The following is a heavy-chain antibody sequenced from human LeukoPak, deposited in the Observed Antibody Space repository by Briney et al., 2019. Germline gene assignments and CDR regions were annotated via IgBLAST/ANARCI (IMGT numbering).Heavy chain of an antibody. CDR2: IYLNDNK. J-gene: IGHJ5*02. Sequence: SGPTVVKPTQTLTLTCTFSGFSLSTSGVGVGWIRQPPGKALEWLALIYLNDNKLYSPSLKNRLTITKDTSKNQVVLTMTSMDPVDTATYYCAHRPKNRGTNNWFDPWGQGALVIVSS. CDR3: AHRPKNRGTNNWFDP. CDR1: GFSLSTSGVG. V-gene: IGHV2-5*01. D-gene: IGHD1/OR15-1a*01.